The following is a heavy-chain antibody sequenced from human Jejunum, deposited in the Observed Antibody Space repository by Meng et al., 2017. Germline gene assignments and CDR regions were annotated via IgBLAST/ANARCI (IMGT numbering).Heavy chain of an antibody. D-gene: IGHD6-13*01. CDR1: GGSISSRRYY. J-gene: IGHJ4*02. CDR3: ARLANSSPDY. Sequence: QLQLQESGPGLVKPSETRSLTCTVSGGSISSRRYYWGGIRQPPGKGLEGSASVFYSGTTYYNPSLQSRVTISIDTSKNQFSMRLTSVTATDTSVYYCARLANSSPDYWGRGTLVTVSS. V-gene: IGHV4-39*01. CDR2: VFYSGTT.